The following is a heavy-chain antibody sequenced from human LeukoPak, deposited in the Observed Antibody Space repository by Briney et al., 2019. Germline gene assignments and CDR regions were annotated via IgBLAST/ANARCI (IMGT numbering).Heavy chain of an antibody. CDR1: GGSISSYD. D-gene: IGHD5-12*01. CDR3: ARGSGYDIDY. V-gene: IGHV4-4*07. CDR2: IYTSGST. Sequence: SGTLSLTCTVSGGSISSYDWSWIRQPAGKGLEGIGRIYTSGSTKYNPSLNSRVTMSVDTSKNQFSLKLSSVTAADTAVYYCARGSGYDIDYWGQGTLVTVSS. J-gene: IGHJ4*02.